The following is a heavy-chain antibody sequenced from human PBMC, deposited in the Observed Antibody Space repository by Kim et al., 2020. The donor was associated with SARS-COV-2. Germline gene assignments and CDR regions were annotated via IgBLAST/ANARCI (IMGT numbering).Heavy chain of an antibody. V-gene: IGHV3-23*01. J-gene: IGHJ3*02. Sequence: DSMKGRFTISSDNSKNPLYLQMNSLRAEDTAVYYCAKDCTYLWVGGLVDIWGQGTMVTVSS. D-gene: IGHD3-16*01. CDR3: AKDCTYLWVGGLVDI.